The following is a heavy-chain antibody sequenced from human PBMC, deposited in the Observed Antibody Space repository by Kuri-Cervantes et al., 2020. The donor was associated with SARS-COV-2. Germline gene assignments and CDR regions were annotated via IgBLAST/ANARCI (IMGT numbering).Heavy chain of an antibody. CDR1: GGSFSGFY. CDR2: LDHSGRA. Sequence: SKTLSLTCAVYGGSFSGFYWSWIRQSPGKGLEWIGELDHSGRANYNPSLKSRVTISVDKSKNQFSLTLASVTAADTAVYYCAKREQYSSSWGDVDYWGQGTLVTVSS. CDR3: AKREQYSSSWGDVDY. D-gene: IGHD6-13*01. J-gene: IGHJ4*02. V-gene: IGHV4-34*01.